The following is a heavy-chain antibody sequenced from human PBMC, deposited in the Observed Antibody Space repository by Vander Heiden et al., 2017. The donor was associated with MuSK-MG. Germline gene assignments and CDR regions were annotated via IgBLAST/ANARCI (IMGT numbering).Heavy chain of an antibody. Sequence: QVHLVESGGGVVQPGRSLRLSCAASGFTFSSYAIHWVRQAPGTGLEWVAVISYAGNTRNTADSVQGRFSISRDSSKNTLYLQMTTLSVEDTAVSYCASDIAASGTIVYWGQGTLVTVSS. CDR3: ASDIAASGTIVY. D-gene: IGHD6-13*01. J-gene: IGHJ4*02. V-gene: IGHV3-30*04. CDR2: ISYAGNTR. CDR1: GFTFSSYA.